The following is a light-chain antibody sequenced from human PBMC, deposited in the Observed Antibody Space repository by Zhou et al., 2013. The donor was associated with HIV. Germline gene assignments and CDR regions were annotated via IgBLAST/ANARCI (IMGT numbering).Light chain of an antibody. CDR2: EAS. V-gene: IGKV1-5*03. CDR1: QSISNW. J-gene: IGKJ1*01. Sequence: DIQMTQSPSTLSASVGDRVTITCRASQSISNWLAWYQQKPGKAPNLLIYEASTLESGVPSRFSGSGSGTEFILTIMNLQPDDFATYYCQQYNSDSRTFGQGTEGGSQT. CDR3: QQYNSDSRT.